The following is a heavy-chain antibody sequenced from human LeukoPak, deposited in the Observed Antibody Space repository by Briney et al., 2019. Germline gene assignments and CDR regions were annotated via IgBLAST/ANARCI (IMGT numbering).Heavy chain of an antibody. CDR3: ARVAGTMVRGVLLSYGMDV. CDR2: INHSGRT. D-gene: IGHD3-10*01. Sequence: KTSETLSLTCAVYGGSFSGYYRSWIRQPPGKGLEWIGEINHSGRTNYNPSLKSRVTISVDTSKNQFSLKLSSVTAADTAVYYCARVAGTMVRGVLLSYGMDVWGQGTTVTVSS. V-gene: IGHV4-34*01. J-gene: IGHJ6*02. CDR1: GGSFSGYY.